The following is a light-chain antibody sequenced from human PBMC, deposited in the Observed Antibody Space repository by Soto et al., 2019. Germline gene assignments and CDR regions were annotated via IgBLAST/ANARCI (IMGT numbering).Light chain of an antibody. CDR1: QSVSGSD. Sequence: EVVWTQSPGTLSLSPGERATLSCRASQSVSGSDLAWYQQKPGQAPRLLISGVSNRATGIPARFSGSGSGTDFTLTISSLEPEDFAVYYCQQRSNWPPITFGQGTRLEIK. CDR2: GVS. J-gene: IGKJ5*01. V-gene: IGKV3-11*01. CDR3: QQRSNWPPIT.